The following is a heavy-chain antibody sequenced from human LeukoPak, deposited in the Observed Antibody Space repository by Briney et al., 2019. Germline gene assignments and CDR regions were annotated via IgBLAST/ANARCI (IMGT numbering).Heavy chain of an antibody. V-gene: IGHV4-59*08. CDR2: IHYSGST. D-gene: IGHD3-10*01. J-gene: IGHJ4*02. CDR3: ARHYYGSGSFYSPVNY. CDR1: GGSISNYY. Sequence: SETLSLTCTVSGGSISNYYWSWIRQPPGKGLEWIGYIHYSGSTIYNPSLKSRVTISVDMSKNQFSLKLSSVTAADTAVYYCARHYYGSGSFYSPVNYWGQGTLVTISS.